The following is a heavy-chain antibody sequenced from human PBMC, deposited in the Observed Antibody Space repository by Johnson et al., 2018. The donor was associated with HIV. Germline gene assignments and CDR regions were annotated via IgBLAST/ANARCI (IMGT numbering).Heavy chain of an antibody. Sequence: QVQLVESGGGVVQPGRSLRLSCAASGFTFSTYAIHWVRQAPGKGLEWLALLSYDGINKYYADSVKGRFSISRDNSRNTLYLQMSSLRAEDTAVYYCAKGDYGDYEGSDAFDIWGQGTMVTVSS. CDR2: LSYDGINK. V-gene: IGHV3-30-3*01. CDR3: AKGDYGDYEGSDAFDI. D-gene: IGHD4-17*01. CDR1: GFTFSTYA. J-gene: IGHJ3*02.